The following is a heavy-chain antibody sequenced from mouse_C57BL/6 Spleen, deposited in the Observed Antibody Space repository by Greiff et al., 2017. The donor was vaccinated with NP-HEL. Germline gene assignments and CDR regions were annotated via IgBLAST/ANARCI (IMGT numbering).Heavy chain of an antibody. D-gene: IGHD6-2*01. V-gene: IGHV3-1*01. CDR2: ISYSGST. Sequence: VQLKESGPGMVKPSQSLSLTCTVTGYSITSGYDWHWIRHFPGNKLEWMGYISYSGSTNYNPSLKNRISITHDTSKNHFFLKLNSVTTEDTATYYCARDFSPYWYFDVWGTGTTVTVSS. CDR1: GYSITSGYD. CDR3: ARDFSPYWYFDV. J-gene: IGHJ1*03.